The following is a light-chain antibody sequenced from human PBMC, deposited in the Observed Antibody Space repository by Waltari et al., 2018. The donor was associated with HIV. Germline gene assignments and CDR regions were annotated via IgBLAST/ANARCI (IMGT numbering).Light chain of an antibody. CDR1: NSDVGDYYY. J-gene: IGLJ2*01. CDR3: CSFANGDRI. Sequence: QSALSQPGSVSGSPGQSITIPCTPNNSDVGDYYYVSWYQQYPGKAPELILYDVSRRPSGVSDRFSGSKSGNTASLTISGLQAEDEADYYCCSFANGDRIFGGGTKLTVL. CDR2: DVS. V-gene: IGLV2-14*03.